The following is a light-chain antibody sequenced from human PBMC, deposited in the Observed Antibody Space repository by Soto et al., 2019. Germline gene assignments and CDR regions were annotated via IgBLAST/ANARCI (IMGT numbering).Light chain of an antibody. CDR2: EVS. CDR3: TSYSSSSTLVL. J-gene: IGLJ2*01. V-gene: IGLV2-14*01. CDR1: NSDVGGYNY. Sequence: QSVLTQPASVSGSPGQSITISCTGTNSDVGGYNYVSWYQQHPGKAPKLMIYEVSNRPSGVSNRFSGSKSGNTASLTISGLQAEDEADYYCTSYSSSSTLVLLGGGTKLTVL.